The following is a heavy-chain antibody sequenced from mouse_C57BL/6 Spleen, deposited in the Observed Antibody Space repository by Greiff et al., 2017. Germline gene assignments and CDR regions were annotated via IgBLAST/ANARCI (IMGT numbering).Heavy chain of an antibody. Sequence: EVKLVESGGGLVQPGGSLSLSCAASGFTFTDYYMSWVRQPPGKALEWLGFIRNKANGYTTEYSASVKGRFTISRDNSQSILYLQLNALRAEDSATYYCARYAYGSGDWYFDVWGTGTTVTVSS. V-gene: IGHV7-3*01. D-gene: IGHD1-1*01. CDR3: ARYAYGSGDWYFDV. CDR2: IRNKANGYTT. CDR1: GFTFTDYY. J-gene: IGHJ1*03.